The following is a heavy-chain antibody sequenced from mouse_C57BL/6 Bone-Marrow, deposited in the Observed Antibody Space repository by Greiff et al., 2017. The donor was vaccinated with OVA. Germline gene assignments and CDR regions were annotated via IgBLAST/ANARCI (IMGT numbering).Heavy chain of an antibody. V-gene: IGHV5-4*01. CDR2: ISDGGSYT. CDR1: GFTFSSYA. J-gene: IGHJ4*01. CDR3: APNGGAMDY. Sequence: EVQGVESGGGLVKPGGSLKLSCAASGFTFSSYAMSWVRQTPEKRLEWVATISDGGSYTYYPDNVKGRFTISRDNAKNNLYLQMSHLKSEDTAMYYCAPNGGAMDYWGQGTSVTVSS.